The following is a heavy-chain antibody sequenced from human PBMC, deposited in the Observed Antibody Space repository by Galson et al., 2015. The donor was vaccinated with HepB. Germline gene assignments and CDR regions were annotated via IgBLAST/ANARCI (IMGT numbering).Heavy chain of an antibody. D-gene: IGHD5-24*01. CDR1: GFSFSTYA. Sequence: SLRLSCAASGFSFSTYAMSWVRQAPGKGLEWVSTISGSGITTYYADSVKGRFTISRDNSKNTLYLQMNSLRAEDTAVYYCVRESLMAIVTFDLWGRGTLVTVPS. CDR3: VRESLMAIVTFDL. J-gene: IGHJ4*02. CDR2: ISGSGITT. V-gene: IGHV3-23*01.